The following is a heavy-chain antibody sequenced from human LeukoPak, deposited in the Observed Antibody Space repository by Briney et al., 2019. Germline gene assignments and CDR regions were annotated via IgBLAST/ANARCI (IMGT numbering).Heavy chain of an antibody. J-gene: IGHJ3*02. CDR3: ARPIVPAAFDAFDI. V-gene: IGHV5-51*01. CDR2: IYPGDSDT. Sequence: GESPKISCKGSGYSFTSYWIGWARQMPGKGLEWMGIIYPGDSDTRYSPSFQGQVTISADKSISTAYLQWSSLKASDTAMYYCARPIVPAAFDAFDIWGQGTMVTVSS. CDR1: GYSFTSYW. D-gene: IGHD2-2*01.